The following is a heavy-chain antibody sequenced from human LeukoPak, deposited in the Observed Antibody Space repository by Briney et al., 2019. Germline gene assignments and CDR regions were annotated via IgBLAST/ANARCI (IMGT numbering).Heavy chain of an antibody. CDR2: IYYSGST. CDR1: GGSISSSSYY. CDR3: ASLYDSSGYIFDY. D-gene: IGHD3-22*01. J-gene: IGHJ4*02. Sequence: SETLSLTCTVSGGSISSSSYYWGWIRQPPGKGPEWIGSIYYSGSTYYNPSLKSRVTISVDTSKNQFSLKLSSVTAADTAVYYCASLYDSSGYIFDYWGQGTLVTVSS. V-gene: IGHV4-39*01.